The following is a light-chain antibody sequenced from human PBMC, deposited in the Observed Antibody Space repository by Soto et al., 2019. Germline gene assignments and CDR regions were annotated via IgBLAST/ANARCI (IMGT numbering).Light chain of an antibody. CDR2: GAS. V-gene: IGKV3-20*01. CDR3: QQYGRPPRAT. Sequence: EIVLTQSPGILSLSPGERATLSCRASQSLNSNYLAWFQQKPGQAPRLLIYGASSRATGIPDRFSGGGSGTDFTLSISKVEPEDFAVYYCQQYGRPPRATFGQGTRLEIK. CDR1: QSLNSNY. J-gene: IGKJ5*01.